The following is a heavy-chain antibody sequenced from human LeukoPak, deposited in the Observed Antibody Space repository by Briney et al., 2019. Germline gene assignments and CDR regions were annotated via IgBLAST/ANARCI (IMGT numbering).Heavy chain of an antibody. J-gene: IGHJ4*02. CDR3: AVRIPAATTLDY. D-gene: IGHD2-2*01. CDR1: GYTITSYG. V-gene: IGHV1-18*01. CDR2: ISAYNGNT. Sequence: ASVKVSCKASGYTITSYGISWVRQAPGQGLEWMGWISAYNGNTNYAQKLQGRVTMTTDTSTSTAYMELRSLRSDDTAVYYCAVRIPAATTLDYWGQGTLVTVSS.